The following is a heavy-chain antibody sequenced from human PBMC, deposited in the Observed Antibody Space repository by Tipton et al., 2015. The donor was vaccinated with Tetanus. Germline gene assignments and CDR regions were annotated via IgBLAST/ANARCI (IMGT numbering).Heavy chain of an antibody. CDR3: ARDRGFTTYNYFDP. V-gene: IGHV4-4*07. CDR1: GDSISSNY. Sequence: GLVKPSETLSLTCTVSGDSISSNYWSWIRQPAGKGPEWIGRIYINGRNNYNPFLKSRVTMSIDTSKNQFSLNLRFVTAADTAVYYCARDRGFTTYNYFDPWGQGTLVTVSS. J-gene: IGHJ5*02. D-gene: IGHD3-22*01. CDR2: IYINGRN.